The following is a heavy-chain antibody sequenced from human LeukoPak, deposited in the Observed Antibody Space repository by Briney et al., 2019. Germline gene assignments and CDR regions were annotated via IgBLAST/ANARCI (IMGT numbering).Heavy chain of an antibody. CDR2: INHSGST. CDR3: ARGFEGGYGDYVD. Sequence: PSETLSLTCAVYGGSFSGYYWSWIRQPPGKGLEWIGEINHSGSTNYNPSLKSRVTISVDTSKNQFSLKLSSVTAADTAVYYCARGFEGGYGDYVDWGQGTLVTVSS. V-gene: IGHV4-34*01. J-gene: IGHJ4*02. CDR1: GGSFSGYY. D-gene: IGHD4-17*01.